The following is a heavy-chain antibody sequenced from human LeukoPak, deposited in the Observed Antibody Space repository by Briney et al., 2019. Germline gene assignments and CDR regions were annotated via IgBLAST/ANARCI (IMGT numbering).Heavy chain of an antibody. D-gene: IGHD3-10*02. J-gene: IGHJ6*04. CDR1: GFTFSSYE. V-gene: IGHV3-48*03. Sequence: GGSLRLSCAASGFTFSSYEMNWVRQAPGKGLGWVSYISSSGSTIYYADSVKGRFTISRDNTKNSLYLQMNSLRAEDTAVYYCAELGITMIGGVWGKGTTVTISS. CDR2: ISSSGSTI. CDR3: AELGITMIGGV.